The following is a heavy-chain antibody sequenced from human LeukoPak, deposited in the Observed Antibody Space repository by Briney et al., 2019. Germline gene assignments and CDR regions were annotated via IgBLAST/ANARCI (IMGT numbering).Heavy chain of an antibody. CDR1: GDSVSSNSAA. J-gene: IGHJ5*02. D-gene: IGHD3-10*01. CDR3: AYGSGSYYYNWFDP. Sequence: SQTLSLTCAISGDSVSSNSAAWNWIRQSPSRGLEWLGRTYYRSKWYNGYAVSVKSRITINPDTSKNQFSLQLNSVTPEDTAVYYCAYGSGSYYYNWFDPWGQGTLVTVSS. V-gene: IGHV6-1*01. CDR2: TYYRSKWYN.